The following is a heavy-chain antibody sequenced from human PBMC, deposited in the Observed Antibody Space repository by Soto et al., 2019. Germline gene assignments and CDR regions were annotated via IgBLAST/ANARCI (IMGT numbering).Heavy chain of an antibody. CDR1: GYTFTSYG. D-gene: IGHD2-2*01. CDR3: ARGPPADISAFDY. CDR2: ISAYNGNT. Sequence: ASVKVSCKASGYTFTSYGISWVRQAPGQGLEGMGWISAYNGNTNYAQKLQGRVTMTTDTSTNTAYMELKSLRSDDTAVYYSARGPPADISAFDYWGQGTLVTVSS. J-gene: IGHJ4*02. V-gene: IGHV1-18*01.